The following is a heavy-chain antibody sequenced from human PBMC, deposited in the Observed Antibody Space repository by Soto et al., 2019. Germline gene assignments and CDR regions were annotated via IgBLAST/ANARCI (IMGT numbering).Heavy chain of an antibody. CDR2: MNPNSGNT. CDR1: GYTFTSYD. CDR3: ARQGEHGTGWYF. Sequence: VASVKVSCKASGYTFTSYDINWVRQATGQGLEWMGWMNPNSGNTGYAQKFQGRVTMTRNTSISTAYMELSSLRSEDTAVYYCARQGEHGTGWYFWGQGTLVTVS. V-gene: IGHV1-8*01. D-gene: IGHD6-19*01. J-gene: IGHJ4*02.